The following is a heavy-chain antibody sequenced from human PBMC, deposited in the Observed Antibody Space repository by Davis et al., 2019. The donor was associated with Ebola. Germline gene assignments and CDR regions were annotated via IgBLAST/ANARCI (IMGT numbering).Heavy chain of an antibody. V-gene: IGHV7-4-1*02. D-gene: IGHD4-11*01. Sequence: ASVKVSCKSSGYTFSSYALNWVRQAPGQGLEWMGWINTNTGNPTYAQGFTGRFVFSLDTSVSTAYLQISSLKAEDTAVYYCARGNDYSNYWPPSRWFDPWGQGTLVTVSS. CDR2: INTNTGNP. CDR1: GYTFSSYA. CDR3: ARGNDYSNYWPPSRWFDP. J-gene: IGHJ5*02.